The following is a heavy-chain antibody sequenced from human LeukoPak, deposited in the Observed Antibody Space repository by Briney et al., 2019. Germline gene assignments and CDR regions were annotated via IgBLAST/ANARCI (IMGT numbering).Heavy chain of an antibody. CDR1: GGSISSRPYC. Sequence: SETLSLTCTVSGGSISSRPYCWGWIRQPPGKGLEWLGSFFCSGSTNYKPSLKSRVTISVDTSKNQFSLKLTSVTASDTAVYYCARLPDPWGQGTLVTVSS. CDR2: FFCSGST. V-gene: IGHV4-39*07. CDR3: ARLPDP. J-gene: IGHJ5*02.